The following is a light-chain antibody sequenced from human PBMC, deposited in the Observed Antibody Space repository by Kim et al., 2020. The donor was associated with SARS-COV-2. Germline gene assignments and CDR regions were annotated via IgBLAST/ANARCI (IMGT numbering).Light chain of an antibody. J-gene: IGLJ7*01. CDR3: GTWDSSLSAAV. Sequence: QSVLTQPPSVSAAPGQKVTISCSGSSSNIGNNYVSWYQQLPGTAPKLLIYDNNERPSGIPDRFSGSKSGTSATLGITGLQTGDEGDYYCGTWDSSLSAAVFGGGTQLTVL. CDR1: SSNIGNNY. V-gene: IGLV1-51*01. CDR2: DNN.